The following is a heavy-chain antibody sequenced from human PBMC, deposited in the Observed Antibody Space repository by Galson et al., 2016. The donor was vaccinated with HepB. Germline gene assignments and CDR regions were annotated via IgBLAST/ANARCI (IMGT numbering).Heavy chain of an antibody. CDR2: INDDGSHK. CDR1: GFTFSNSW. Sequence: SLRLSCVASGFTFSNSWMRWVRQAPGKGLEWVASINDDGSHKYYVDSVKGRFTVSTDSAKNSMYLQMNSLRVEDTAVYYCAKEAKSGFGTWGQGTLVIVSS. V-gene: IGHV3-7*03. J-gene: IGHJ5*02. CDR3: AKEAKSGFGT.